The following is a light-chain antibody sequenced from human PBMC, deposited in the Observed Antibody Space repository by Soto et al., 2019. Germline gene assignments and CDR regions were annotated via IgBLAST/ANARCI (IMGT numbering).Light chain of an antibody. Sequence: DIQMTQSPTSLSASVGDRVTITCRASKGIRNYVAWYQQKPGKAPKLLIYAASTLQSGVPSRFSGSGSGTDFTLTINSLQPEDVATYSCQKYSSVPVFGPGTKLEIK. CDR2: AAS. V-gene: IGKV1-27*01. CDR3: QKYSSVPV. CDR1: KGIRNY. J-gene: IGKJ3*01.